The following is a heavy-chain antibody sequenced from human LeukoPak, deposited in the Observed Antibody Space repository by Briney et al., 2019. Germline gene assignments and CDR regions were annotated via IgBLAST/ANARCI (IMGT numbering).Heavy chain of an antibody. D-gene: IGHD6-19*01. CDR1: GGCISSHY. CDR2: IYYSGST. Sequence: SETLSLTCTVSGGCISSHYWSWIRQPPGKGLEWIGYIYYSGSTNYNPSLKSRVTISVDTSKNQFSLKLSSVTAADTAVYYCARGGFIAVALWGQGTLVTVSS. J-gene: IGHJ4*02. V-gene: IGHV4-59*11. CDR3: ARGGFIAVAL.